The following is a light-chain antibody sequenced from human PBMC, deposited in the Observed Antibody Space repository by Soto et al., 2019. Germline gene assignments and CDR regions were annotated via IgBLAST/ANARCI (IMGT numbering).Light chain of an antibody. CDR2: EVN. J-gene: IGLJ2*01. V-gene: IGLV2-8*01. CDR1: SSDVGGYNY. CDR3: SSYAGSNTVL. Sequence: QSVLTQPRSASGSPGQSVTISCTGTSSDVGGYNYVSWYQQHPGKAPKLMIYEVNKRPSGVPDRFSGSKSGNTASLTVSGLQAEDEADYYCSSYAGSNTVLFGGGTKVTVL.